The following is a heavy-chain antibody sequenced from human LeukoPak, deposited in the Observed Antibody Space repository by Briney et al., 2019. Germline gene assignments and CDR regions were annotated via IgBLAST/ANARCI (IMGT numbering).Heavy chain of an antibody. V-gene: IGHV4-34*01. D-gene: IGHD3-3*01. CDR3: ARVNYDFWSGYYIGWFDP. CDR2: INHSGST. CDR1: GGSFSGYY. J-gene: IGHJ5*02. Sequence: SETLSLTCAVYGGSFSGYYWSWIRQPPGKGLEWIGEINHSGSTNYNPSLKSRVTISVDTSKNQFSLKLSSVTAADTAVYYCARVNYDFWSGYYIGWFDPWGQGTLVTVSS.